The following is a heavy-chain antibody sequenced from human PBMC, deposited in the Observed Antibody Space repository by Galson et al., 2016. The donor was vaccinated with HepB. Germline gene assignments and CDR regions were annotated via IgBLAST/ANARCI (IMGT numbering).Heavy chain of an antibody. Sequence: SETLSLTCTVSGGSISSTSHHWGWIRQPPGKALEWIASIYYTGTSYYSPSLRSRTAISVDTSRNQFSLTLSSATAADTAVYYCTRELRSSLDDWGQGTLVTVSS. CDR2: IYYTGTS. J-gene: IGHJ4*02. D-gene: IGHD3-10*01. CDR1: GGSISSTSHH. CDR3: TRELRSSLDD. V-gene: IGHV4-39*02.